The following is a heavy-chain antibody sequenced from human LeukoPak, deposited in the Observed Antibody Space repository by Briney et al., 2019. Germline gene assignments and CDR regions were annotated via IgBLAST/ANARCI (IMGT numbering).Heavy chain of an antibody. CDR2: ISAYNGNT. J-gene: IGHJ4*02. CDR1: GYTFTSYG. V-gene: IGHV1-18*01. D-gene: IGHD2-2*01. Sequence: GASVKVSCKASGYTFTSYGISWLRQAPGQGLEWMGWISAYNGNTNYAQKLQGRVTMTTDTSTSTAYMELRSLRSDDTAVYYCARWGVYCSSTSCYEKKYSGYDFPFDYWGQGTLVTVSS. CDR3: ARWGVYCSSTSCYEKKYSGYDFPFDY.